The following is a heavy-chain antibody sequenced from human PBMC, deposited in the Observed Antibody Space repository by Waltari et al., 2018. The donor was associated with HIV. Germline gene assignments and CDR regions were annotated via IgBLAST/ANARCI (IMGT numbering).Heavy chain of an antibody. Sequence: LKPSETLSLTCAVYGGSFSGYYWSWIRQPPGKGLEWIGEINHSGSTNYNPSLKSRVTISVDTSKNQFSLKLSSVTAADTAVYYCARIWDTVTTPGVSDYWGQGTLVTVSS. CDR3: ARIWDTVTTPGVSDY. V-gene: IGHV4-34*01. J-gene: IGHJ4*02. D-gene: IGHD4-17*01. CDR2: INHSGST. CDR1: GGSFSGYY.